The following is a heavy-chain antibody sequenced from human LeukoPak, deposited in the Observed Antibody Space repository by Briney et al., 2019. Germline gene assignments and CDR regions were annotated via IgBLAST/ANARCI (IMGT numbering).Heavy chain of an antibody. CDR3: ARNYDSSGYYLFGY. J-gene: IGHJ4*02. CDR1: GGSISSYY. Sequence: SETLSLTCTVSGGSISSYYWSWIRQPAGKGLEWIGRINTSGSTNYNPSLKSRVTMSVDTSKNQFSLKLCSVTAADTAVYYCARNYDSSGYYLFGYWGQGTLVTVSS. V-gene: IGHV4-4*07. D-gene: IGHD3-22*01. CDR2: INTSGST.